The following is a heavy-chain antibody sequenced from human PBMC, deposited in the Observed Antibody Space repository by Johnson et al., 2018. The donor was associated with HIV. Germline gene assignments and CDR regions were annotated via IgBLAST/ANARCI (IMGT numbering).Heavy chain of an antibody. D-gene: IGHD6-13*01. J-gene: IGHJ3*02. CDR2: IWYDGSNK. V-gene: IGHV3-33*06. Sequence: VQLVESGGGVVQPGRSLRLSCAASGFTFSSYGMHWVRQAPGKGLEWVAVIWYDGSNKYYADSVKGRFTISRDNSKNTLYLQMNSLRAEDTAVYYCAKEKGAAAGSPAFDIWGQGTMVTVSS. CDR1: GFTFSSYG. CDR3: AKEKGAAAGSPAFDI.